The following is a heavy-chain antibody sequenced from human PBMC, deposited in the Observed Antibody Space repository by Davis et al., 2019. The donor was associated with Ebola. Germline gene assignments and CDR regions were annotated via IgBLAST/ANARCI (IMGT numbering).Heavy chain of an antibody. CDR2: INPNSGGT. CDR1: GYTFTGYY. J-gene: IGHJ6*02. D-gene: IGHD3-3*01. V-gene: IGHV1-2*04. CDR3: ARDRELRSPGYYYYGMDV. Sequence: AASVKVSCKASGYTFTGYYMHWVRQAPGQGLEWMGWINPNSGGTNYAQKFQGWVTMTRDTSISTAYMELSSLRSEDTAVYYCARDRELRSPGYYYYGMDVWGQGTTVTVSS.